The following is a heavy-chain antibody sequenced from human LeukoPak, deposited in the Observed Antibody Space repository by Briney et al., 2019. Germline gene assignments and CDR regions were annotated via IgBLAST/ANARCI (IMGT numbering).Heavy chain of an antibody. CDR1: GFTFSSYA. CDR3: TRRSRSPKGSDDY. CDR2: ISGSGGST. Sequence: GGSLRLSCAASGFTFSSYAMSWVRQAPGKGLEWVSAISGSGGSTYYADSVKGRFTVSRDNSKNTLYLQMSSLRVEDTAVYYCTRRSRSPKGSDDYWGQGTLVTVSS. V-gene: IGHV3-23*01. D-gene: IGHD1-26*01. J-gene: IGHJ4*02.